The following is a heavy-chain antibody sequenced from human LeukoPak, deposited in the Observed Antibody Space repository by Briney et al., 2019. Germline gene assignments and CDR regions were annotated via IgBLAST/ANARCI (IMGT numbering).Heavy chain of an antibody. J-gene: IGHJ4*02. D-gene: IGHD3-16*02. CDR1: GFTFSSYA. CDR2: ISGSGGST. Sequence: GVSLRLSCAASGFTFSSYAMSWVRQAPGKGLEWVSAISGSGGSTYYADSVKGRFTISRDNSKNTLYLQMNSLRAEDTAVYYCAKDAYDYVWGSYRYNPGFDYWGQGTLVTVSS. CDR3: AKDAYDYVWGSYRYNPGFDY. V-gene: IGHV3-23*01.